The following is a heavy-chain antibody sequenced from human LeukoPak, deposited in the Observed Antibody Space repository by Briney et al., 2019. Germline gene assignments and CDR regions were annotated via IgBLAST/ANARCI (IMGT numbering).Heavy chain of an antibody. CDR3: ARESGYLYGMEV. Sequence: SETLSLTCTVSGGPISSYYWSWIRQPPGKGLEWIGYIYYSGSTNYNPSLKSRVTISVDTSKNQFSLKLRSVTAADTAVYYCARESGYLYGMEVWGQGTTVTVSS. J-gene: IGHJ6*02. D-gene: IGHD1-26*01. V-gene: IGHV4-59*01. CDR2: IYYSGST. CDR1: GGPISSYY.